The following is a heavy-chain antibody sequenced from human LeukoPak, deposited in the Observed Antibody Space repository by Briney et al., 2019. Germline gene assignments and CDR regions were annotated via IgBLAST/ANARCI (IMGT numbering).Heavy chain of an antibody. D-gene: IGHD6-19*01. CDR1: GYTFTSYD. J-gene: IGHJ4*02. CDR2: MNPNSGNT. CDR3: ARVRAVADPFDY. V-gene: IGHV1-8*01. Sequence: ASVKVSCKASGYTFTSYDINWGRQATGQGLEWMGWMNPNSGNTGYAQKFQGRVTMTRNTSISTAYMELSSLRSEDTAVYYCARVRAVADPFDYWGQGTLVTVSS.